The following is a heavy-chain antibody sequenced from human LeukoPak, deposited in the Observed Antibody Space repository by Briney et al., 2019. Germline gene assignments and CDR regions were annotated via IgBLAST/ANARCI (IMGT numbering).Heavy chain of an antibody. D-gene: IGHD3-22*01. CDR3: EAVVSPRVY. J-gene: IGHJ4*02. Sequence: PGGSLRLSCAASGFTFSSYAMHWVRQAPGKGLEWVAVISYDGSNKYYADSVKGRFTISRDNSKNTLYLQMNSLRAEDTAVYYCEAVVSPRVYWGQGTLVTVSS. V-gene: IGHV3-30-3*01. CDR2: ISYDGSNK. CDR1: GFTFSSYA.